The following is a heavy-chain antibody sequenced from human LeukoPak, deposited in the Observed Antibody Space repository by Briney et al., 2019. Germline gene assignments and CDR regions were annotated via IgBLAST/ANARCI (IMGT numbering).Heavy chain of an antibody. D-gene: IGHD6-19*01. V-gene: IGHV3-30*18. CDR2: ITYDGSNE. CDR3: AKEKYSSGWYPHDAFDI. CDR1: GFTFSKYG. Sequence: PGGSLRLSCVASGFTFSKYGMHWVRHTPGKGLEWLAVITYDGSNEKFADSVKGRFIISRDNSKNTVYLQMNSLRAEDTAVYYCAKEKYSSGWYPHDAFDIWGQGTMVTVSS. J-gene: IGHJ3*02.